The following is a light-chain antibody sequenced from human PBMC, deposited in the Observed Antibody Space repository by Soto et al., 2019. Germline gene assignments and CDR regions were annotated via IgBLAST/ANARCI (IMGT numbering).Light chain of an antibody. CDR3: HTWGTGVV. V-gene: IGLV4-69*01. Sequence: QLVLTQSPSASASLGASVKLTCTLSSGHSSYAIEWHQQQPEKGPRYLLKLNSDGSHSKGDGVPDRFSGSSSGAERYLTISSLQSEDEADYYCHTWGTGVVFGGGTQLTVL. CDR2: LNSDGSH. CDR1: SGHSSYA. J-gene: IGLJ2*01.